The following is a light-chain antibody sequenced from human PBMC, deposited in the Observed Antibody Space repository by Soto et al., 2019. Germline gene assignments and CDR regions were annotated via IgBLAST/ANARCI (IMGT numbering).Light chain of an antibody. Sequence: DIQMTQSPSTLSASVGDRVTITCRASQSISSWLAWYQQKPGKAPKLLIYDASSLESGVPSRFSGSGSGTEFNLTISSLQPDDFATYYCQKYNSYWTLAQGTNVDIK. CDR2: DAS. CDR3: QKYNSYWT. CDR1: QSISSW. V-gene: IGKV1-5*01. J-gene: IGKJ1*01.